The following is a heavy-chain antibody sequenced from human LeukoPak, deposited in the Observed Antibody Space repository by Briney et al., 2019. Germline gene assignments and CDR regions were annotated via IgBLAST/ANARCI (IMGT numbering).Heavy chain of an antibody. D-gene: IGHD5-24*01. CDR1: GFTFSSYG. CDR2: IKQDGSKK. V-gene: IGHV3-7*04. Sequence: GRSLRFSCAASGFTFSSYGMHWVRQAPGKGLEWVANIKQDGSKKSYVDSVKGRFTISRDNAKNSLYLQMNSLRAEDTAIYYCTRVGYIDEGIDYWGQGTLVTVSS. J-gene: IGHJ4*02. CDR3: TRVGYIDEGIDY.